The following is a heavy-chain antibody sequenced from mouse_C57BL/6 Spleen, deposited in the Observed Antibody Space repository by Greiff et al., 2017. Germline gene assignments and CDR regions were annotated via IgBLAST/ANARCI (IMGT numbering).Heavy chain of an antibody. Sequence: VQLVESGPELVKPGASVKISCKASGYAFSSSWMNWVKQRPGKGLEWIGRIYPGDGDTTYNGKFKGKATLTADKSSSTAYMQLSSLTSEDSAVYFCAREDGNDYAMDYWGQGTSVTVSS. CDR3: AREDGNDYAMDY. V-gene: IGHV1-82*01. J-gene: IGHJ4*01. D-gene: IGHD2-1*01. CDR2: IYPGDGDT. CDR1: GYAFSSSW.